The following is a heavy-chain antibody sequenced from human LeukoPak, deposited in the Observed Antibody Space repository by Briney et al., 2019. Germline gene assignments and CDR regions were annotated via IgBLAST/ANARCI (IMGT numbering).Heavy chain of an antibody. CDR2: INHSGST. V-gene: IGHV4-34*01. D-gene: IGHD3-10*01. J-gene: IGHJ5*02. CDR3: APRGVTMVRGVIIGNWFDP. Sequence: PSETLSLTCAVYGGSFSGYYWSWIRQPPGKGLEWIGEINHSGSTNYNPSLKSRVTISVDTSKNQFSLKLSSVTAADTAVYYCAPRGVTMVRGVIIGNWFDPWGQGTLVTVSS. CDR1: GGSFSGYY.